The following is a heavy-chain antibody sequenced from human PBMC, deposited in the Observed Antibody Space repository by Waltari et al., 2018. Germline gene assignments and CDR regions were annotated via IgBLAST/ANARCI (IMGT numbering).Heavy chain of an antibody. CDR3: ARGPDSGYGVFDY. CDR2: IYYSGST. CDR1: GGSISSSSYS. J-gene: IGHJ4*02. V-gene: IGHV4-39*07. D-gene: IGHD5-12*01. Sequence: QLQLQESGPGLVKPSETLSLPCTVSGGSISSSSYSWGWIRQPPGKGLEWIGSIYYSGSTYYNPSLKSRVTISVDTSKNQFSLKLSSVTAADTAVYYCARGPDSGYGVFDYWGQGTLVTVSS.